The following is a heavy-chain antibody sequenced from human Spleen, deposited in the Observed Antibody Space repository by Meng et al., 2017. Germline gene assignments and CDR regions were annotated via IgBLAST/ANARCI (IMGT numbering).Heavy chain of an antibody. D-gene: IGHD4-11*01. J-gene: IGHJ4*02. Sequence: QEPLTQWGSGLLTPSEPLPLTCVVSGGSFSDFYWSWIRQPPGKGLEWIGEINHSGSTNYNPSLESRATISVDTSQNNLSLKLSSVTAADSAVYYCARGPTTMAHDFDYWGQGTLVTVSS. CDR1: GGSFSDFY. CDR2: INHSGST. CDR3: ARGPTTMAHDFDY. V-gene: IGHV4-34*01.